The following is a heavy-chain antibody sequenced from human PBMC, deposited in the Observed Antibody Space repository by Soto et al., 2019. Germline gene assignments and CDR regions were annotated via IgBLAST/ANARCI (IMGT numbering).Heavy chain of an antibody. V-gene: IGHV3-30-3*01. D-gene: IGHD2-15*01. J-gene: IGHJ6*02. CDR3: ARASVGSYYYYYGMDV. CDR1: GFTFSSYA. Sequence: GGSLRLSCAASGFTFSSYAMHWVRQAPGKGLEWVAVISYDGSNKYYADSVKGRSTISRDNSKNTLYLQMNSLRAEDTAVYYCARASVGSYYYYYGMDVWGQGTTVTVS. CDR2: ISYDGSNK.